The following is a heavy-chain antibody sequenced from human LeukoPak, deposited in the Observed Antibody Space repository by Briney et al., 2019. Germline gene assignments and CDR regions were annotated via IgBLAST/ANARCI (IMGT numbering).Heavy chain of an antibody. CDR3: ARASRWLAFDN. CDR1: GFTFSTYS. D-gene: IGHD6-19*01. J-gene: IGHJ4*02. CDR2: IYNGDNT. V-gene: IGHV3-66*01. Sequence: AGGSLRLSCAASGFTFSTYSINWVRQAPGKGLEWVSVIYNGDNTYYADTVQGRFTISKDNSKNTLYLQMNSLRPEDTAVYFCARASRWLAFDNWGQGTLVTVSS.